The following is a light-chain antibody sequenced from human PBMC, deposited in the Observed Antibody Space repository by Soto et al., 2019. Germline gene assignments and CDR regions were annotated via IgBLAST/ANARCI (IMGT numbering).Light chain of an antibody. CDR2: AAS. Sequence: DTQMTQSPSTLSASVGDRVTITCRASQSVSSHLNWYQQKPGKAPKLLLYAASSLQSGVPSRFSGTGSGTDFTIPISSLQPEDFANYSCQHSHSTPLTFGGGTKVDIK. CDR3: QHSHSTPLT. V-gene: IGKV1-39*01. CDR1: QSVSSH. J-gene: IGKJ4*01.